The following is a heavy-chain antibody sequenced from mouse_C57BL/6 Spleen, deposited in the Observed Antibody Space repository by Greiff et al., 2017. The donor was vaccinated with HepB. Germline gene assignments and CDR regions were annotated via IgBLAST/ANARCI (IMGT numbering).Heavy chain of an antibody. D-gene: IGHD2-3*01. CDR1: GYTFTSYW. V-gene: IGHV1-69*01. J-gene: IGHJ1*03. CDR3: ARRRYDGYFDV. Sequence: VQLQQPGAELVMPGASVKLSCKASGYTFTSYWMHWVKQRPGQGLEWIGEIDPSDSYTNYNQKFKGKSTLTVDKSSSTAYMQLSSLTSEDSAVYYCARRRYDGYFDVWGTGTTVTVSS. CDR2: IDPSDSYT.